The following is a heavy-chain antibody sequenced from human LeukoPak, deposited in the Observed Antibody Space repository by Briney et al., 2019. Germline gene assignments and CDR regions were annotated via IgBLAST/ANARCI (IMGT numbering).Heavy chain of an antibody. CDR3: ARDLSGVTGYTYGRGIDY. V-gene: IGHV3-7*01. CDR1: GFTFSSYW. Sequence: GGSLRLSCAASGFTFSSYWMSWVRQAPGKGLEWVANIKKDGSEKYYVDSVKGRFTISRDNAKTSLYLQMSSLRAEDTAVYYCARDLSGVTGYTYGRGIDYWGQGTLVTVSS. CDR2: IKKDGSEK. D-gene: IGHD5-18*01. J-gene: IGHJ4*02.